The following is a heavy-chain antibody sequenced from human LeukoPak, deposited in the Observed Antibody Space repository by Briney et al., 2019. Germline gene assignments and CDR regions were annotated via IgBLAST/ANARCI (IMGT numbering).Heavy chain of an antibody. CDR2: IKEDGSET. V-gene: IGHV3-7*01. Sequence: PGGSLRLSCAASGFTFSTYWMSWVRQAPGTGLEWVANIKEDGSETYYVDSPRGRFTISRDNLKNSLYLQINSLRAEDTAVYDCGRDSFETDIDYWGQGTLVTVSS. CDR1: GFTFSTYW. J-gene: IGHJ4*02. CDR3: GRDSFETDIDY. D-gene: IGHD1-14*01.